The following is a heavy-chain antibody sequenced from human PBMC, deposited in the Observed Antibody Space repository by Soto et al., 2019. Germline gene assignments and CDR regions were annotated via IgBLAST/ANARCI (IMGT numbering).Heavy chain of an antibody. V-gene: IGHV2-5*02. J-gene: IGHJ3*02. CDR2: IYWDDDK. D-gene: IGHD3-9*01. Sequence: QITLKESGPTLVKPTQTLTLTCTFSGFSLSTSGVGVGWIRQPPGKALEWLALIYWDDDKRYSPSLKSRLTITKDTAKNQVVLTMTNMDPVDTATYYCAHTGRIRYFGWLFDAFDIWGQGTMVTVSS. CDR3: AHTGRIRYFGWLFDAFDI. CDR1: GFSLSTSGVG.